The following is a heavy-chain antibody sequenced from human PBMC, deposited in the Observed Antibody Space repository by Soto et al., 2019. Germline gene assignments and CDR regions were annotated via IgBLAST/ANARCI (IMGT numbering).Heavy chain of an antibody. CDR2: IYPGDSDT. CDR3: ARTGYSSGWPPYNWFDP. CDR1: GYSFTSYW. D-gene: IGHD6-19*01. Sequence: GESLKISCKGSGYSFTSYWIGWVRQMPGKGLEWMGIIYPGDSDTRYSPSFQGQDTISADKSISTAYLQWSSLKASDTAMYYCARTGYSSGWPPYNWFDPWGQGTLVTVFS. J-gene: IGHJ5*02. V-gene: IGHV5-51*01.